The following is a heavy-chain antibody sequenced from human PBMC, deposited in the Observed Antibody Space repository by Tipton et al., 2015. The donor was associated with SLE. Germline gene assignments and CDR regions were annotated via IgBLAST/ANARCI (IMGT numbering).Heavy chain of an antibody. J-gene: IGHJ6*02. D-gene: IGHD6-25*01. CDR2: IYPSGST. Sequence: TLSLTCTVSGGSISSYYWSWIRQPAGKGLEWIGRIYPSGSTNYNPPLKSRVTMSVDTTKNQFSLQLSSVTAADTAVYYFARGPGAAAILSYYYFYGMDVWGQGTTVTVSS. CDR1: GGSISSYY. CDR3: ARGPGAAAILSYYYFYGMDV. V-gene: IGHV4-4*07.